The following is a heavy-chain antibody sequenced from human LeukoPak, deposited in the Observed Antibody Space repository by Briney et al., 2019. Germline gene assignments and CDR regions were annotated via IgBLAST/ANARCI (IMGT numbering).Heavy chain of an antibody. CDR3: ARGPFGVVESFDY. CDR1: GGSISSYY. Sequence: PSETLSLTCTVSGGSISSYYWSWIRQPPGKGLEWVGYIYYSGSTNYNPSLKSRVTISVDTSKNQFSLKLSSETAADTAVYYCARGPFGVVESFDYWGRGTLVTVSS. V-gene: IGHV4-59*08. D-gene: IGHD3-3*01. J-gene: IGHJ4*02. CDR2: IYYSGST.